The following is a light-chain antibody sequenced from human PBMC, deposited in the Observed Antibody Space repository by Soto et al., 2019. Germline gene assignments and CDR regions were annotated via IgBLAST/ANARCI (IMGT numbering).Light chain of an antibody. Sequence: QPASVSGSPGQSITISCTGTSSDVGGYNYVSWYQQHPGKAPKLMIYEVSNRPSRVSNRFSGSKSGNTASLTISGLQAEDEADYYCSSYTRSSTPYVYGTGTKLTVL. CDR2: EVS. CDR1: SSDVGGYNY. V-gene: IGLV2-14*01. J-gene: IGLJ1*01. CDR3: SSYTRSSTPYV.